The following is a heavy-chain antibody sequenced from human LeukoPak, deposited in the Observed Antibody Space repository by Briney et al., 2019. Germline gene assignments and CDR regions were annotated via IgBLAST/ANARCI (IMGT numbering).Heavy chain of an antibody. CDR1: GFTFSSYW. CDR2: ISSSSSYI. J-gene: IGHJ4*02. Sequence: PGGSLRLSCAASGFTFSSYWMSWVRQAPGKGLEWVSSISSSSSYIYYADSVKGRFTISRDNAKNSLYLQMNSLRAEDAAVYYCATEPLTVVVPAAIRHYWGQGTLVTVSS. CDR3: ATEPLTVVVPAAIRHY. D-gene: IGHD2-2*02. V-gene: IGHV3-21*01.